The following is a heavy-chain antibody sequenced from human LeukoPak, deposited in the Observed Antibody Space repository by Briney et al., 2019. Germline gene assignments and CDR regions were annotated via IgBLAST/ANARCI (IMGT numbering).Heavy chain of an antibody. CDR2: IHYSGRI. D-gene: IGHD5-18*01. V-gene: IGHV4-39*01. J-gene: IGHJ4*02. Sequence: SETLSLTCTVSGGSISSNNYYWGCIRQPPGKGLEWIGAIHYSGRIYYNPSLKSRITISADTSKNQFSLKLNSVTAADTAVYNCPRLQLWFSGVDYGGQETLVTVSS. CDR1: GGSISSNNYY. CDR3: PRLQLWFSGVDY.